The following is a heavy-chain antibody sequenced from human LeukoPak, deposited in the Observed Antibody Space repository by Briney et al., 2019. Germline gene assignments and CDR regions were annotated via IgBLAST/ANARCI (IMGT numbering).Heavy chain of an antibody. Sequence: PSETLSLTCTVSGGSISSSSYCWGWIRQPPGKGLGWIGSIYYSGSTYYNPSLKSRVTISVDTSKNQFSLKLSSVTAADTAVYYCARGPGMGSGSSFDPWGQGTLVTVSS. CDR2: IYYSGST. CDR1: GGSISSSSYC. CDR3: ARGPGMGSGSSFDP. V-gene: IGHV4-39*07. J-gene: IGHJ5*02. D-gene: IGHD3-10*01.